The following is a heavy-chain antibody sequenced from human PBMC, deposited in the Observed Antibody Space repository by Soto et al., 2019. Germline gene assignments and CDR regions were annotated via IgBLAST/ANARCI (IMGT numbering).Heavy chain of an antibody. J-gene: IGHJ6*03. Sequence: EVQLVESGGGLVKPGGSLRLSCAASGFTFSNAWMSWVRQAPGKGLEWVGRIKSKTDGGTTDYAAPVKGRFTISRDDSKNTLYLQMNSLKTDDTAVYYCTTHPPADSSSWYDYYYYYMDVWGKGTTVTVSS. CDR3: TTHPPADSSSWYDYYYYYMDV. CDR2: IKSKTDGGTT. V-gene: IGHV3-15*01. CDR1: GFTFSNAW. D-gene: IGHD6-13*01.